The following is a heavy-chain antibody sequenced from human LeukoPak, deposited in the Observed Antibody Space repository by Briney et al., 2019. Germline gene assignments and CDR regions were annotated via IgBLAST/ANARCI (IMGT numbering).Heavy chain of an antibody. Sequence: GGSLRLSCSASGFSFSNYAMTWVRQAPGKGLEWVSTISNSGDSTYYADSVKGRFSISRDSSKNTVSLQMNSLRAEDTALYYCAKTRGYCSGGSCYGDSWGQGTLVTVSS. J-gene: IGHJ4*02. CDR1: GFSFSNYA. D-gene: IGHD2-15*01. CDR2: ISNSGDST. V-gene: IGHV3-23*01. CDR3: AKTRGYCSGGSCYGDS.